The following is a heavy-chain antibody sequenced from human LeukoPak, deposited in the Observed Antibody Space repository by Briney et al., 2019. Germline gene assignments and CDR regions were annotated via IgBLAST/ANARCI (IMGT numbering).Heavy chain of an antibody. D-gene: IGHD2-2*01. J-gene: IGHJ4*02. CDR1: GFTFSSYA. Sequence: GGSLRLSCAASGFTFSSYAMHWVRQAPGKGLEYVSAISSNGGSTYYANSVKGRFTISRDNSKNTLYLQMGSLRAEDMAAYYCARGYCSSTSCYSTAIDYWGQGTLVTVSS. V-gene: IGHV3-64*01. CDR3: ARGYCSSTSCYSTAIDY. CDR2: ISSNGGST.